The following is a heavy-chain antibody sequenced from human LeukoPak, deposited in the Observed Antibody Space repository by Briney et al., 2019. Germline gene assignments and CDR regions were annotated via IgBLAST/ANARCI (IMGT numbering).Heavy chain of an antibody. CDR1: GGTFSSYA. CDR3: ARSGNWYFDL. V-gene: IGHV1-69*05. CDR2: IIPIFGTA. D-gene: IGHD3-10*01. Sequence: SVKVSCKASGGTFSSYAISWVRQAPGQGLEWMGRIIPIFGTANYAQKFQGRVTITTDESASTAYMELSSLRSEDTAVYYCARSGNWYFDLWGRGTLVTVSS. J-gene: IGHJ2*01.